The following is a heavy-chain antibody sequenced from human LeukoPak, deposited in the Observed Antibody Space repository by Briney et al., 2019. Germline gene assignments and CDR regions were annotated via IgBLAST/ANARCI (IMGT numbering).Heavy chain of an antibody. V-gene: IGHV1-69*16. CDR3: AREGKDELLYTGWGYFDY. CDR1: GGTFSSYT. CDR2: IIPILGIA. D-gene: IGHD2-2*02. J-gene: IGHJ4*02. Sequence: GASVKVSCKASGGTFSSYTISWVRQAPGQGLEWMGRIIPILGIANYAQKFQGKVTITTDESTSTAYMELSSLRSEDTAVYYCAREGKDELLYTGWGYFDYWGQGTLVTVSS.